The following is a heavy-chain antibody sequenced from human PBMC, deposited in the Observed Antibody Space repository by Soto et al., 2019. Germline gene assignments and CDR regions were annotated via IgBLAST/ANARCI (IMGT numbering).Heavy chain of an antibody. CDR1: GFIFSSYS. Sequence: EVQLVESGGGLVKPGGSLRLSCAASGFIFSSYSMNWVRQAPGKGLEWVSSISSTGTFIDYTDTVKGRFTISRDNAKSSLSLQMNGLRVEDTAIYYCARETSPYTYSSHDFEIWGQGTMVTVSS. V-gene: IGHV3-21*01. D-gene: IGHD2-2*02. CDR2: ISSTGTFI. J-gene: IGHJ3*02. CDR3: ARETSPYTYSSHDFEI.